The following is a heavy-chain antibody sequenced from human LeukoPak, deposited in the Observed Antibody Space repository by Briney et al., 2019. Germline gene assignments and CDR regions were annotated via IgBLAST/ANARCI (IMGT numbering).Heavy chain of an antibody. J-gene: IGHJ3*02. CDR3: AKDPNGDYIGTFDI. CDR2: ISGSGGST. D-gene: IGHD4-17*01. Sequence: GGSLRLSCAASGFTVSSNYMSWVRQAPGKGLEWVSSISGSGGSTQYAASVQGRFTISRDNSKNTLYLQMNSLRAEDTAVCYCAKDPNGDYIGTFDIWGQGTMVTVSS. CDR1: GFTVSSNY. V-gene: IGHV3-23*01.